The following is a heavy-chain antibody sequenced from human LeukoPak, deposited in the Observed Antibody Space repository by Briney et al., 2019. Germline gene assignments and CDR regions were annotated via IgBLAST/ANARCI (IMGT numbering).Heavy chain of an antibody. CDR2: IYSGGST. D-gene: IGHD4-17*01. CDR1: GFTFSDYY. V-gene: IGHV3-53*01. CDR3: ARLTVTHLYDY. J-gene: IGHJ4*02. Sequence: GGSLRLSCAASGFTFSDYYMSWVRQAPGKGLEWVSVIYSGGSTYYADSVKGRFTISRDNSKNTLYLQMNSLRAEDTAVYYCARLTVTHLYDYWGQGTLVTVSS.